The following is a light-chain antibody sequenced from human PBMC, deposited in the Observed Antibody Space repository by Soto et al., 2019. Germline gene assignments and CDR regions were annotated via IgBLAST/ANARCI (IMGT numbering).Light chain of an antibody. J-gene: IGKJ1*01. CDR1: QRVSST. Sequence: ELVMTQSPATLSVSPGERATLSCRASQRVSSTLAWYQQKPGQAPRLLIYGASTMDTGIPARFSGSGSGTEFTLTISSLQSEDFAFYYCQQYNNWAPGTFGQGTKVEIK. CDR2: GAS. V-gene: IGKV3-15*01. CDR3: QQYNNWAPGT.